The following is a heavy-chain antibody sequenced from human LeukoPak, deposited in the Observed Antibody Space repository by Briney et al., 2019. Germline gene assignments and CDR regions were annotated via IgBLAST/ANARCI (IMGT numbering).Heavy chain of an antibody. Sequence: SVKVSCKASGGTFSSYAISWVRQAPGQGLEWMGRIIPIFGIANYAQKFQGRVTITADKSTSTAYMELSSLRSEDAAVYYCARSHSYGYVASGAFDYWGQGTLVTVSS. D-gene: IGHD5-18*01. V-gene: IGHV1-69*04. J-gene: IGHJ4*02. CDR2: IIPIFGIA. CDR1: GGTFSSYA. CDR3: ARSHSYGYVASGAFDY.